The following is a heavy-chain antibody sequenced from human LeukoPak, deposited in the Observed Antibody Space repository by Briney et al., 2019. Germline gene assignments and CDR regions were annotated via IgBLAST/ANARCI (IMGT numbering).Heavy chain of an antibody. J-gene: IGHJ4*02. V-gene: IGHV3-23*01. D-gene: IGHD1-1*01. Sequence: GGSLRLSCAASGFSFNNYAMSWVSQAPGKGLEWVSHISSSGGSTLYADSVKGRFTFSRDNSKNTLYLQMNSLRVEDTAVYYCVKGRGHWPYYFEYWGQGTLVTVSS. CDR3: VKGRGHWPYYFEY. CDR1: GFSFNNYA. CDR2: ISSSGGST.